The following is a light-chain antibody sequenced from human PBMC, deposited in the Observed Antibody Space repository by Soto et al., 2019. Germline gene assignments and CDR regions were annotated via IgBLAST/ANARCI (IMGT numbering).Light chain of an antibody. V-gene: IGLV2-8*01. CDR3: CSYAGSYTLWV. J-gene: IGLJ3*02. Sequence: QSVLTQPPSASGSPGQSVTISCTGTSSDVGGYNYVSWYQQHPGKAPKLMIYEVSKRPSGVPDRFSGSKSGNTASLTVSGLQAEDEADYYCCSYAGSYTLWVFGGGTKLTVL. CDR2: EVS. CDR1: SSDVGGYNY.